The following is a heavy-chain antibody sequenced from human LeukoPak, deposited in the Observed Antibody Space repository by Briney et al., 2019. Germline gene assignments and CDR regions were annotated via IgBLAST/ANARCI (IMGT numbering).Heavy chain of an antibody. V-gene: IGHV4-59*01. Sequence: PSETLSLTCTVPGGSISSYYWSWIRQPPGKGLEWNGYIYYSASTNYNPSLKSRVTISVDTSKNQFSLKLTSVTAADTAVYYCARDWGVAATPGYMDVWGKGTTVTVSS. CDR3: ARDWGVAATPGYMDV. CDR1: GGSISSYY. D-gene: IGHD3-16*01. CDR2: IYYSAST. J-gene: IGHJ6*03.